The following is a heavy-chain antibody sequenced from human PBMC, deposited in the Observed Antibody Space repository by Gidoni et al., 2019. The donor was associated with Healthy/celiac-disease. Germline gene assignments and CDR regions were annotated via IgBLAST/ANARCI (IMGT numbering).Heavy chain of an antibody. Sequence: EVQLVESGGGLIQPGRSLILSCAASGFTVSSNYMSWVRQAPGKGLEWVSVIYSGGSTYYADSVKGRFTISRDNSKNTLYLQMNSLRAEDTAVYYCARDSPEGPADYWGQGTLVTVSS. CDR1: GFTVSSNY. J-gene: IGHJ4*02. CDR3: ARDSPEGPADY. CDR2: IYSGGST. V-gene: IGHV3-53*01.